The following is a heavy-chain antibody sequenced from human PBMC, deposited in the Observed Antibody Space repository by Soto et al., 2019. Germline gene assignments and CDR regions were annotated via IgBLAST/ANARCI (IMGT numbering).Heavy chain of an antibody. V-gene: IGHV4-61*05. CDR1: GASISSSSYY. D-gene: IGHD6-19*01. CDR3: ARSVAVPGAHIDY. Sequence: SETLSLTCTVSGASISSSSYYWGWIRQSPGKGLEWLGYVYYTGSTNYSPSLRSRVSISVDTSKNEFSLRLSSVTAADTAVYFCARSVAVPGAHIDYWGQGTQVTVSS. J-gene: IGHJ4*02. CDR2: VYYTGST.